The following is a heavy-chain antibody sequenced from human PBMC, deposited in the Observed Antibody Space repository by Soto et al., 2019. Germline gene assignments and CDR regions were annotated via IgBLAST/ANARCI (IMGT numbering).Heavy chain of an antibody. CDR1: GGSISSYY. V-gene: IGHV4-59*01. D-gene: IGHD3-3*01. CDR3: ARVSYYDFWTQGYYYYMDV. J-gene: IGHJ6*03. CDR2: IYYSGST. Sequence: SETLSLTCTVSGGSISSYYWSWIRQPPGKGLEWIGYIYYSGSTNYNPSLKSRVTISVDTSKNQFSLKLSSVTAADTAVYYCARVSYYDFWTQGYYYYMDVWGKGTTVTVSS.